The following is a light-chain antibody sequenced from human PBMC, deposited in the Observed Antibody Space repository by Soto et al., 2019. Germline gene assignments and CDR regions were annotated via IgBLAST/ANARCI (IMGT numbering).Light chain of an antibody. CDR2: GAS. J-gene: IGKJ1*01. CDR3: HQYNNWPRT. CDR1: QSVSSY. V-gene: IGKV3-15*01. Sequence: VLTQSPATLSLSPGERATLSCRASQSVSSYLAWYQQKPGQAPRLLIYGASTRATGIPARFSGSGSGTEFTLTISSLQSEDFAVYYCHQYNNWPRTFGQGTKVDIK.